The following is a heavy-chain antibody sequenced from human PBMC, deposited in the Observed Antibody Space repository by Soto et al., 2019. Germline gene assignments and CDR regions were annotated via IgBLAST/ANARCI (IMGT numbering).Heavy chain of an antibody. V-gene: IGHV3-21*01. D-gene: IGHD2-2*01. CDR2: ISSSSSYI. CDR1: GFTFSSYS. Sequence: EVQLVESGGGLVKPGGSLRLSCAASGFTFSSYSMNWVRQAPGKGLEWVSSISSSSSYIYYADSVKGRFTISRDNAKNSLYLQMNSLRAEDTAVYYCARDQLPRYYGMDVWGQGTPVTVSS. CDR3: ARDQLPRYYGMDV. J-gene: IGHJ6*02.